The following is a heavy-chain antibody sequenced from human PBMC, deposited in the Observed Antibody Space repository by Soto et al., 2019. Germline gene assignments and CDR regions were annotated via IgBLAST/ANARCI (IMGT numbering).Heavy chain of an antibody. D-gene: IGHD6-19*01. J-gene: IGHJ2*01. Sequence: EVQLVESGGGLVKPGGSLRLSCAASGFTFSSYSMNWVRQAPGKGLEWVSSISSSSSYIYYADSVKGRFTISRDNAQNSLYLPINRLRAEDTAVYYCARDQVAGTRYFDLWGRGTLVTVSS. V-gene: IGHV3-21*01. CDR2: ISSSSSYI. CDR1: GFTFSSYS. CDR3: ARDQVAGTRYFDL.